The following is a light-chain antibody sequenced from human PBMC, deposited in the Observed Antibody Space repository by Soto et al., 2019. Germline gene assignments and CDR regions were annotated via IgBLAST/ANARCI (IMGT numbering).Light chain of an antibody. CDR3: AAWDDSLNGYV. CDR1: SSNIGSNA. V-gene: IGLV1-44*01. Sequence: QPVLTQPPSASGTPGQRVTISCFGGSSNIGSNAVNWYRQLPGTAPKLLIHSNNQRPSGVPDRFSGSKSGTSASLAISGLQSEDEADYYCAAWDDSLNGYVFGTGTKLTVL. J-gene: IGLJ1*01. CDR2: SNN.